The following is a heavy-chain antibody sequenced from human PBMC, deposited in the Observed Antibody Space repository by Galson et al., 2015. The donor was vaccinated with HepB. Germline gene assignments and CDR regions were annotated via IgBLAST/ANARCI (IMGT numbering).Heavy chain of an antibody. CDR1: GYILTTYA. CDR3: ARDYYGWLRSFDWLGALDV. V-gene: IGHV7-4-1*02. D-gene: IGHD3-9*01. Sequence: SVKVSCKASGYILTTYAMNWVRQAPGQGLEWMGWINTNTGNPTYAQGFTGRFVFSLDTSVNTAYLLISGLKAEDTAVYYCARDYYGWLRSFDWLGALDVWGQGTMVTVSS. CDR2: INTNTGNP. J-gene: IGHJ6*02.